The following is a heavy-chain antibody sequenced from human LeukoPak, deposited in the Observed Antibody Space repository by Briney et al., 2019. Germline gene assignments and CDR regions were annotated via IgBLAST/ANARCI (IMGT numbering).Heavy chain of an antibody. Sequence: SQTLSLICAISGDSVSSNSAAWNWVRQSPSRGLECLGRTYYRSEWYYDYAISVKSRIIISPDTSKNQFSLQLNSVTPEDTAVYYCARDGGVTITGIDYWGQGSLVTVSS. CDR3: ARDGGVTITGIDY. D-gene: IGHD5-24*01. J-gene: IGHJ4*02. V-gene: IGHV6-1*01. CDR2: TYYRSEWYY. CDR1: GDSVSSNSAA.